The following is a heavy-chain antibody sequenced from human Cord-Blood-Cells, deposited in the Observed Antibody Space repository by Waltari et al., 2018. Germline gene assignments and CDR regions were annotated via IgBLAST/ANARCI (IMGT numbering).Heavy chain of an antibody. Sequence: QLQLQESGPGLVKPSETLSLTCTVSGGSISSSSYYWGWLRQPPGKGLGWIGSIYYSGSTYYNPSLKSRVTISVDTSKNQFSLKLSSVTAADTAVYYCARHTGGYDFWSGYYAFDIWGQGTMVTVSS. CDR1: GGSISSSSYY. D-gene: IGHD3-3*01. CDR3: ARHTGGYDFWSGYYAFDI. J-gene: IGHJ3*02. V-gene: IGHV4-39*01. CDR2: IYYSGST.